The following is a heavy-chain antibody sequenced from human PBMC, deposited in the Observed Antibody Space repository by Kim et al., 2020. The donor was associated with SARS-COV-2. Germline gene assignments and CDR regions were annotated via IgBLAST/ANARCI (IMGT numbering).Heavy chain of an antibody. V-gene: IGHV4-61*02. CDR1: GGSISSGSYY. CDR2: IYTSGST. J-gene: IGHJ6*02. D-gene: IGHD6-19*01. CDR3: ARGTYSSYYYYGMDV. Sequence: SETLSLTCTVSGGSISSGSYYWSWIRQPAGKGLEWIGRIYTSGSTNYNPSLKSRVTISVDTSKNQFSLKLSSVTAADTAVYYCARGTYSSYYYYGMDVWGQGTTVTVSS.